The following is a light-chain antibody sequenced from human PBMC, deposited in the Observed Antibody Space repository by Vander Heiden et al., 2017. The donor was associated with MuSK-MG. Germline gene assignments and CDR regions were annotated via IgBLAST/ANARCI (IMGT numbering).Light chain of an antibody. CDR2: GNS. CDR3: QSSDSSLSGHVV. CDR1: SSNIGAGYD. Sequence: QSVLTQPPSVSGAQGQRVTISCTGSSSNIGAGYDVHCYQHLPGTAPTLLIFGNSNRPSGVPDRFSGSKSGPSSSLAIPGLQAEDEADYYCQSSDSSLSGHVVFGGGTKLTVL. J-gene: IGLJ2*01. V-gene: IGLV1-40*01.